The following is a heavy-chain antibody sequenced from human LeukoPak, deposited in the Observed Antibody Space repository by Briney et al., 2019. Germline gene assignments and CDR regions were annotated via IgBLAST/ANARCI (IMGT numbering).Heavy chain of an antibody. Sequence: GGSLRLSCAASGFTVSSTYMSWVRQAPGKGLEWVSAITGNGISTYYADSVKGRFTISRDNPKNTLYLQMHSLRAEDTAIYYCAKVTGGDMITYGGLDYWGQGTLVTVSS. J-gene: IGHJ4*02. V-gene: IGHV3-23*01. D-gene: IGHD3-16*01. CDR3: AKVTGGDMITYGGLDY. CDR2: ITGNGIST. CDR1: GFTVSSTY.